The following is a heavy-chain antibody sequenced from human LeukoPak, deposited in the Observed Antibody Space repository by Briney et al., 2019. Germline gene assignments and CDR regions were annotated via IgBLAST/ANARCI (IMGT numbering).Heavy chain of an antibody. Sequence: ASVKVSCKASGYTFTSYAMNWVRQAPGQGLEWMGRINPNSGGTNYAQKFQGRVTMTRDTSISTAYMELSRLRSDDTAVYYCAREVHKLTSKIRPPSYWGQGTLVTVSS. CDR3: AREVHKLTSKIRPPSY. V-gene: IGHV1-2*06. D-gene: IGHD1-14*01. J-gene: IGHJ4*02. CDR1: GYTFTSYA. CDR2: INPNSGGT.